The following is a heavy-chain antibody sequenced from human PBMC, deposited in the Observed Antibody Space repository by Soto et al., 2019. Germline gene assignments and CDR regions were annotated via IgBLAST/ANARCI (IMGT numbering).Heavy chain of an antibody. D-gene: IGHD2-15*01. CDR2: ISYDGSNK. V-gene: IGHV3-30*18. CDR3: AKDDITWQYCSGGSCSGY. CDR1: GFTFSSYG. J-gene: IGHJ4*02. Sequence: PGGSLRLSCAASGFTFSSYGMHWVRQAPGKGLEWVAVISYDGSNKYYADSVKGRFTISRDNSKNTLYLQMNSLRAEDTAVYYCAKDDITWQYCSGGSCSGYWGQGTLVTVSS.